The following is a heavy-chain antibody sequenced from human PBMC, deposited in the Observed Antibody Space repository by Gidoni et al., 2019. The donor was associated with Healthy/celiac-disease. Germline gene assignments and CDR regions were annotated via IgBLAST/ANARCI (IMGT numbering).Heavy chain of an antibody. J-gene: IGHJ6*02. V-gene: IGHV3-13*01. CDR3: ARGAHYYDSRSYGMDV. Sequence: EVQLVESGGGLVQPGGSLSLSCAASGFPLSSYDMHWVRQATGKGLGWVSAIVTAGDTYYPGSVKGRFTISRENAKNSLYLQMNSLRAGDTAVYYCARGAHYYDSRSYGMDVWGQGTTVTVSS. CDR1: GFPLSSYD. D-gene: IGHD3-22*01. CDR2: IVTAGDT.